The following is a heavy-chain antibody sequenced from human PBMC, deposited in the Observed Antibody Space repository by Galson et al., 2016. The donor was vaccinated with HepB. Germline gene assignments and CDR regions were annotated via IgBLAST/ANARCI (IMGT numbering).Heavy chain of an antibody. J-gene: IGHJ4*02. Sequence: SLRLSCAASGFTFSIYGMNWVRQAPGKGLEWVSYISGDSSMIYYADSVKGRFTISRDNARNSLYLQMNSLRDEDTAVYYCASSNGCLDHWGQGILVTVSS. CDR1: GFTFSIYG. CDR2: ISGDSSMI. CDR3: ASSNGCLDH. V-gene: IGHV3-48*02. D-gene: IGHD3-22*01.